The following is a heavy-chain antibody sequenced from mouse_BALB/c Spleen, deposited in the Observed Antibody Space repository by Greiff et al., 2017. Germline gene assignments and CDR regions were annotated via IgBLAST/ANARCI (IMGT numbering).Heavy chain of an antibody. CDR2: ISDGGSYT. CDR1: GFTFSDYY. CDR3: ARDRGLLRFAY. D-gene: IGHD2-3*01. J-gene: IGHJ3*01. Sequence: EVKVVESGGGLVKPGGSLKLSCAASGFTFSDYYMYWVRQTPEKRLEWVATISDGGSYTYYPDSVKGRFTISRDNAKNNLYLQMSSLKSEDTAMYYCARDRGLLRFAYWGQGTLVTVSA. V-gene: IGHV5-4*02.